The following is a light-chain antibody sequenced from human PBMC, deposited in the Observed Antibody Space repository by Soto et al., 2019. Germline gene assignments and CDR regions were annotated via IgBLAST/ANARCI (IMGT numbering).Light chain of an antibody. V-gene: IGKV1-39*01. Sequence: EIQLTQSPSSLSASVEYIAIITCRASQSISNHLNWYQQKPGKAPELLIYAASTLQSGVPSRSSGSGSGTDFTLTISCLQSEDFATYYCQQYYSLPPVFGQGPKVDIK. CDR3: QQYYSLPPV. J-gene: IGKJ1*01. CDR2: AAS. CDR1: QSISNH.